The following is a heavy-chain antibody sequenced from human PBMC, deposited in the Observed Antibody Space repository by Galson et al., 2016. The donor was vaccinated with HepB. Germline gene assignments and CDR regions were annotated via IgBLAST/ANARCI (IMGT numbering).Heavy chain of an antibody. V-gene: IGHV1-8*01. CDR1: GYTFNNYD. J-gene: IGHJ5*02. Sequence: SVKVSCKASGYTFNNYDINWVRQAPGQGLEWMGWMNPKSANTGYAQKFQGRIAMTRDASIRTAYLELSSLSAEDTAVYYCTRREVGAAILWFDKINWFDTWGQGTLVTGSS. CDR2: MNPKSANT. CDR3: TRREVGAAILWFDKINWFDT. D-gene: IGHD3-10*01.